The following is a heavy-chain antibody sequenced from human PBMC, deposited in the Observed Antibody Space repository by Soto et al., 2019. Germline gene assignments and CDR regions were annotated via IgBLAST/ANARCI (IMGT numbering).Heavy chain of an antibody. V-gene: IGHV4-30-4*01. Sequence: PSETLSLTCTVSGGSISSGNYYWSWIRQPPGKGLEWIGFISYSGSTYYNASLKSRVTLSVDTSKNQFSLNLSFVTAADTAVYYCATMGTPATGLYYFDYWGQGTLVTVSS. J-gene: IGHJ4*02. D-gene: IGHD1-7*01. CDR1: GGSISSGNYY. CDR3: ATMGTPATGLYYFDY. CDR2: ISYSGST.